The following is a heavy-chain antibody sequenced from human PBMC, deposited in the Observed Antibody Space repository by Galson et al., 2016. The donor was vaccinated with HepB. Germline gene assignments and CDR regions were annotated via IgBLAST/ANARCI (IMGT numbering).Heavy chain of an antibody. D-gene: IGHD5-12*01. V-gene: IGHV4-4*02. CDR1: GGSIRSSDW. J-gene: IGHJ4*02. CDR2: IFHSGRV. CDR3: ARQYRGGPSDY. Sequence: TLSLTCAVSGGSIRSSDWWTWVRQPPGQGLEWIGQIFHSGRVNYTPSLASRVTISVDTSNNHLSLRLTSVTAADTALYYCARQYRGGPSDYWGQGTLVIVSS.